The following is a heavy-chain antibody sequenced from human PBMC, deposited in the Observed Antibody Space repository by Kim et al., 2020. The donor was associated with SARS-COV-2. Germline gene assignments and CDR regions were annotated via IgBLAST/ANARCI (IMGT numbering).Heavy chain of an antibody. Sequence: ASVKVSCKASGYTFTGYYMHWVRQAPGQGLEWMGWINPNSGGTNYAQKFQGWVTMTRDTSISTAYMELSRLRSDDTAVYYCARASPGPDPLEYFQHWGQGTLVTVSS. CDR1: GYTFTGYY. V-gene: IGHV1-2*04. J-gene: IGHJ1*01. CDR3: ARASPGPDPLEYFQH. CDR2: INPNSGGT.